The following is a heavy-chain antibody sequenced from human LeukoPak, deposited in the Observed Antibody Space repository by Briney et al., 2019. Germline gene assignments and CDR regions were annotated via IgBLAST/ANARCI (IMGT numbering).Heavy chain of an antibody. J-gene: IGHJ4*02. CDR3: ATSSSNYGTYHDY. CDR2: VDPEDGET. V-gene: IGHV1-69-2*01. Sequence: ASVKISCKVSGYTFTDYYMHWVPQAPGKGLEWMGLVDPEDGETIYAEKFQGRVTITADTSTDTAYMELSSLRSEDTAVYYCATSSSNYGTYHDYWGQGTLVTVSS. D-gene: IGHD4-11*01. CDR1: GYTFTDYY.